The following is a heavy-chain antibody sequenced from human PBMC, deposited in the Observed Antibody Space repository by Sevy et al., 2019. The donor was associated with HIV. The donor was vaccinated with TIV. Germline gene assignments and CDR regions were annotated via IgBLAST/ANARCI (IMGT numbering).Heavy chain of an antibody. CDR2: IKRDGSEK. V-gene: IGHV3-7*03. CDR1: GFTFSNYW. Sequence: GGSLRLSCAASGFTFSNYWMSWVRQAPGKGLEWVAHIKRDGSEKYYLDSVKGRFSISRDNPKNSLNLQMNSLRAEDTAVYYCARDCSSTTCLWGLDVWGQGTTVTVSS. D-gene: IGHD2-2*01. CDR3: ARDCSSTTCLWGLDV. J-gene: IGHJ6*02.